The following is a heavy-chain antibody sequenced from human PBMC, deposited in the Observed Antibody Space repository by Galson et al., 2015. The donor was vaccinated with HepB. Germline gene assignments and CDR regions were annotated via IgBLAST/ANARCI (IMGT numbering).Heavy chain of an antibody. V-gene: IGHV1-69*02. D-gene: IGHD4-17*01. CDR2: IIPILGIA. CDR1: GGTFSSYT. CDR3: ARSYSRYGDPDAFDI. Sequence: SCKASGGTFSSYTINWVRQAPGQGLEWMGRIIPILGIANNAQNFQGRVTITADKSTSTAYMDLSSLRSEDTAVYYCARSYSRYGDPDAFDIWGQGTMVSVSS. J-gene: IGHJ3*02.